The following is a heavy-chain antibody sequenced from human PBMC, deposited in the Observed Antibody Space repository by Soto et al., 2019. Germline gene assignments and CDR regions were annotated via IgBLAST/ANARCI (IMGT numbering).Heavy chain of an antibody. CDR3: ARSRGYYYYYGMDV. Sequence: SETLSLTCAVSGGSISSGGYSWSWIRQPPGKGLEWIGYIYHSGSTYYNPSLKSRVTISVGRSKNQFSLKLSSVTAADTAVYYCARSRGYYYYYGMDVWGQGTTVTVSS. CDR1: GGSISSGGYS. D-gene: IGHD5-12*01. CDR2: IYHSGST. J-gene: IGHJ6*02. V-gene: IGHV4-30-2*01.